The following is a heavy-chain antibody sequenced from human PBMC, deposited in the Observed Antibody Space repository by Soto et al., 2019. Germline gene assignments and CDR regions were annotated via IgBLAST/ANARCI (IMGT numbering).Heavy chain of an antibody. CDR2: ISGGADST. Sequence: SLRLSCAASGFTFNRYAFHWVRQAPGKGLEWVSAISGGADSTFYADSVKGRFTISRDNSKNIQYLQMNNLRAEDTAIYYCAVGRVAATPYHYYSGMDVWGQGTTVTVSS. V-gene: IGHV3-23*01. J-gene: IGHJ6*02. CDR3: AVGRVAATPYHYYSGMDV. D-gene: IGHD6-13*01. CDR1: GFTFNRYA.